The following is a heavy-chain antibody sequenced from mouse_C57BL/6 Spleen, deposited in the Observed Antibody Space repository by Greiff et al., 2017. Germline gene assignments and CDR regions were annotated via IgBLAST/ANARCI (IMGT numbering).Heavy chain of an antibody. Sequence: QVQLQQSGAELVKPGASVKLSCTASGYAFSSYWMNWVKQRPGKGLEWIGQIYPGDGDTNYNEKFKGKATLTADKSSSTACMQLISLTSEDSAVYCYGSGILNPFSDYWGQGTTLTVSS. CDR2: IYPGDGDT. CDR3: GSGILNPFSDY. V-gene: IGHV1-80*01. J-gene: IGHJ2*01. CDR1: GYAFSSYW. D-gene: IGHD4-1*01.